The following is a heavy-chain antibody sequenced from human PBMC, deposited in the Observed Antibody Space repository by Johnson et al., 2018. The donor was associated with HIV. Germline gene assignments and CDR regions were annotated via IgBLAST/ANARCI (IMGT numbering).Heavy chain of an antibody. CDR2: ISFDGRNR. V-gene: IGHV3-30*19. Sequence: QVQLVESEGGVVQPGRSLRLSCAASGFTFSTYGMHWVRQAPGRGLEWVAVISFDGRNRNYADSVTGRFTISRDNSKHMLYLQMNSLREEDTAVIYCARGGGCGGDCYSGYDAFDIWGQGTMVTVS. D-gene: IGHD2-21*01. CDR1: GFTFSTYG. CDR3: ARGGGCGGDCYSGYDAFDI. J-gene: IGHJ3*02.